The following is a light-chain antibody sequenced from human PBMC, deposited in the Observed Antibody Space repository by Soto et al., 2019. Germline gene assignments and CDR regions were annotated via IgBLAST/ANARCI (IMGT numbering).Light chain of an antibody. CDR3: QQYGRSPT. CDR2: SAS. CDR1: QSISDT. V-gene: IGKV3-20*01. Sequence: EIGLSQSPGALSLYPGGRATLSCRASQSISDTLAWYQQKPGQAPRLLIYSASRGATGFPARFSGSGSGTDFTLTISRLEPEDSAVYYCQQYGRSPTFGQGTKVDIK. J-gene: IGKJ1*01.